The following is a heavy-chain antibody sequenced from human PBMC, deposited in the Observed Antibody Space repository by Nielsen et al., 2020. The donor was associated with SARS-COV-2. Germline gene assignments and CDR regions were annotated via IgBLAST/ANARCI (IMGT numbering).Heavy chain of an antibody. J-gene: IGHJ4*02. D-gene: IGHD5-12*01. CDR2: ISGSGGST. CDR3: ARDLSLVATIGAFDY. Sequence: GESLKISCAASGFTFSSYAMSWVRQAPGKGLEWVSAISGSGGSTYYADSVKGRFTISRDNSKNTLYLQMNSLRAEDTAVYYCARDLSLVATIGAFDYWGQGTLVTVSS. CDR1: GFTFSSYA. V-gene: IGHV3-23*01.